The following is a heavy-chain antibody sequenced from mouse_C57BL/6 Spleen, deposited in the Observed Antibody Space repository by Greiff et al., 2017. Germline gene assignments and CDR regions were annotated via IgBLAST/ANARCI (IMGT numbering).Heavy chain of an antibody. D-gene: IGHD1-1*01. Sequence: EVQLVESGPGLVKPSQSLSLTCSVTGYSITSGYYWNWIRQFPGNKLEWMGYISYDGSNNYNPSLKNRISITRDTSKNQFFLKLNSVTTEDTATYYCATFITTVVATDAYWGQGTLVTVSA. J-gene: IGHJ3*01. V-gene: IGHV3-6*01. CDR2: ISYDGSN. CDR1: GYSITSGYY. CDR3: ATFITTVVATDAY.